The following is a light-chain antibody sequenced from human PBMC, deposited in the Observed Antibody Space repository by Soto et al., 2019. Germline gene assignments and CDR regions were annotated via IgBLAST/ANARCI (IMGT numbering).Light chain of an antibody. Sequence: QSALTQPASVSGSPGQSITISCTGTSSDVGGYNSVSWYRQDPGKAPKLMIYDVTNRPSGVSNRFSGSKSGNTASLTISGLQAEDEADYYCSSFKSSITYVFGTGTKFTVL. J-gene: IGLJ1*01. CDR1: SSDVGGYNS. CDR2: DVT. V-gene: IGLV2-14*01. CDR3: SSFKSSITYV.